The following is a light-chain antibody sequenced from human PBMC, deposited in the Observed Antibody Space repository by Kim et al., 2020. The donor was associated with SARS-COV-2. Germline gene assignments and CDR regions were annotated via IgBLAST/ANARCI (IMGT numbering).Light chain of an antibody. CDR2: QDF. CDR3: QAWDSSTAV. V-gene: IGLV3-1*01. J-gene: IGLJ3*02. CDR1: KLGDKF. Sequence: SYELTQPPSVSVSPGQTASITCSGHKLGDKFTYWYQQKPGQSPVLVIYQDFTRPSGIPERFSGSNSGNTATLTISGTQAIDEADYYCQAWDSSTAVFGGGTKLTVL.